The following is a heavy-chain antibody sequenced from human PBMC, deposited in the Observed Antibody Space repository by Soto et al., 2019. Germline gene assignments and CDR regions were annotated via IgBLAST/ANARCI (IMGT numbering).Heavy chain of an antibody. Sequence: GGSLRLSCAASGFTFSSYAMSWVRQAPGKGREWVSAISGSGGSTYYADSVKGRFTISRDNSKNTRYLQMNSLRAEDTAVYYCATPVPDYCSRGSCYSYYWGQGTLATVSS. CDR2: ISGSGGST. CDR1: GFTFSSYA. CDR3: ATPVPDYCSRGSCYSYY. V-gene: IGHV3-23*01. D-gene: IGHD2-15*01. J-gene: IGHJ4*02.